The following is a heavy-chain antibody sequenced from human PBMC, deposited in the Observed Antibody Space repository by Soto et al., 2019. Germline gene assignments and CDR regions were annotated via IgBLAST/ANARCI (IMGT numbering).Heavy chain of an antibody. CDR2: ISASGRS. CDR1: GDFISNFY. V-gene: IGHV4-4*07. J-gene: IGHJ2*01. D-gene: IGHD2-8*01. CDR3: ARGMGRYFDL. Sequence: QVQLQESGPGLVKPSETLSLTCTVSGDFISNFYWSWIRQPAGKGLQSLGRISASGRSNYNPNLQSRVAMSRDTSKNQFSLRLTSLRAADTAVYFCARGMGRYFDLWGRGTLVTVFS.